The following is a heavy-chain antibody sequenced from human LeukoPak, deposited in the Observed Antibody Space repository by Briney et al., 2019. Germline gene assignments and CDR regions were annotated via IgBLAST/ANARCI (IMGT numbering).Heavy chain of an antibody. CDR2: TYYRTKWYN. CDR3: ATESGLAMAGFDS. CDR1: GDSVSSKSAA. V-gene: IGHV6-1*01. J-gene: IGHJ4*02. Sequence: QTLTLTCAISGDSVSSKSAAWNWIRQSPSRGLEWLGRTYYRTKWYNDYAVSLKSRITINPDTSKNQFSLQLNSVTPEDTAVYYCATESGLAMAGFDSWGQGTPASVSS. D-gene: IGHD2-8*01.